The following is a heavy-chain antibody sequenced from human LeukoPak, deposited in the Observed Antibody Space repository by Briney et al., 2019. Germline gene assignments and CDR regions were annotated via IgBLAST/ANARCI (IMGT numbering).Heavy chain of an antibody. J-gene: IGHJ6*03. CDR1: GFTLSSHA. CDR2: ISGSGGST. D-gene: IGHD1-1*01. Sequence: PGGSLRLSCAASGFTLSSHAVGWVRQAPGKGLEWVSGISGSGGSTYYADSVKGRFTISRDNAKNTLYLQMNGLRAEDTAVYYCAGSYNNYYYYYMDVWGKGTTVTVSS. CDR3: AGSYNNYYYYYMDV. V-gene: IGHV3-23*01.